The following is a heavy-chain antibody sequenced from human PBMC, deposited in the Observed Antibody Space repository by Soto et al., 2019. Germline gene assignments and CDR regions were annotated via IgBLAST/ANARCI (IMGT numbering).Heavy chain of an antibody. V-gene: IGHV3-48*01. CDR3: ASALVTIDY. J-gene: IGHJ4*02. Sequence: EVQLVESGGGLVQPGGSLRLSCTASGFTFSSYSMNWVRQVPGKGLEWVSYISSTSSTIYYADSVKGRFTISRDNAKSSLYLQMNSLRVEDTAVYYCASALVTIDYWGQGTLVTVSS. D-gene: IGHD2-21*02. CDR2: ISSTSSTI. CDR1: GFTFSSYS.